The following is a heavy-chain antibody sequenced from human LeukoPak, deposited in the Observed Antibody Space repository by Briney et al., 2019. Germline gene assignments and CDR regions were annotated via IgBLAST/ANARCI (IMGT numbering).Heavy chain of an antibody. CDR3: ATDVRYYDSSGYY. D-gene: IGHD3-22*01. CDR2: VYPEDGET. Sequence: AXVKLSCKVSGYTFTDYYMHWVQQAPGKGLEWMGLVYPEDGETIYAEKFQGRVTITADTSTDTAYMELSSLRSEDTAVYYCATDVRYYDSSGYYWGQGTLVTVSS. V-gene: IGHV1-69-2*01. CDR1: GYTFTDYY. J-gene: IGHJ4*02.